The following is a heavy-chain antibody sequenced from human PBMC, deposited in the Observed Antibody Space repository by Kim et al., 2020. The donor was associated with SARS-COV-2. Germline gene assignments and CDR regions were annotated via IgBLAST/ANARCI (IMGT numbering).Heavy chain of an antibody. Sequence: SQTLSLTCAISGDSVSSDSATWDWIRQSPSRGLEWLGRTYYRSRWIHDYALSVRSRLSITPDTSKNQFSLQVNSVIPDDTAVYYCARMGSHNSYYDYWGQ. J-gene: IGHJ4*02. V-gene: IGHV6-1*01. D-gene: IGHD1-1*01. CDR3: ARMGSHNSYYDY. CDR2: TYYRSRWIH. CDR1: GDSVSSDSAT.